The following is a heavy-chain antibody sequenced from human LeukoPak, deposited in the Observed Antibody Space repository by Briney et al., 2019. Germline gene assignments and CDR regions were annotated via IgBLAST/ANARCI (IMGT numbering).Heavy chain of an antibody. Sequence: ASVKVSCKASGGTFSSYAISWVRQAPGQGLEWMGGIIPIFGTANYAQKLQGRVTMTTDTSTSTAYMELRSLRSDDTAVYYCARSPKYYYDSSGYYLFDYWGQGTLVTVSS. D-gene: IGHD3-22*01. V-gene: IGHV1-69*05. CDR3: ARSPKYYYDSSGYYLFDY. CDR2: IIPIFGTA. CDR1: GGTFSSYA. J-gene: IGHJ4*02.